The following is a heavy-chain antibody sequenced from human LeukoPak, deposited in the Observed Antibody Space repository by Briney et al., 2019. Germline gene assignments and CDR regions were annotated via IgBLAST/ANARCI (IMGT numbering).Heavy chain of an antibody. CDR1: GYTFTGYY. J-gene: IGHJ4*02. V-gene: IGHV1-2*02. CDR3: ARVHYDFWSGQPDY. D-gene: IGHD3-3*01. Sequence: ASVKVSCKASGYTFTGYYIHWVRQAPGQGLEWMGWINPNSGGTNYAQKFQGRVTMTRDTSISTAYMELSRLRSDDTAVYYCARVHYDFWSGQPDYWGQGTLVTVSS. CDR2: INPNSGGT.